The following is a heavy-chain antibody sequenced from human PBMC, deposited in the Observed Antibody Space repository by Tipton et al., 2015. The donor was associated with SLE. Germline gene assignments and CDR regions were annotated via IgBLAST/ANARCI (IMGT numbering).Heavy chain of an antibody. V-gene: IGHV4-39*07. CDR3: ARRGLTTSTFDY. J-gene: IGHJ4*02. Sequence: TLSPTCTVSGGSISSSSYYWGWIRQPPGKGLEWIGSIYYSGSTYYNPSLKSRVTISVDTSKNQFSLKLSSVTAADTAVYYCARRGLTTSTFDYWGQGTLVTVSS. CDR2: IYYSGST. D-gene: IGHD4-11*01. CDR1: GGSISSSSYY.